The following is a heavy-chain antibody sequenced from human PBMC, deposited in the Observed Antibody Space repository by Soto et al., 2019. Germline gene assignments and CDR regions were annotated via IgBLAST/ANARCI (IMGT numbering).Heavy chain of an antibody. CDR1: GGSVSRYN. CDR2: INHRGST. Sequence: QVQLQQWGAGLLKPPETLSLTCAVYGGSVSRYNWSWIRQPPAKGLEWIGDINHRGSTKYNPSLKSRVTISPDTSKNQFSLKLNSVTAADTAVYYCVRGLTTVVTQRYFDYWGQGTLVTVSS. CDR3: VRGLTTVVTQRYFDY. J-gene: IGHJ4*02. V-gene: IGHV4-34*01. D-gene: IGHD4-17*01.